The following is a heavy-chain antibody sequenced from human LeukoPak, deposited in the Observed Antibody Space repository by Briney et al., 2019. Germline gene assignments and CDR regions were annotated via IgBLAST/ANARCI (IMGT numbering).Heavy chain of an antibody. CDR2: IYYSGST. J-gene: IGHJ4*02. CDR1: GGSICSFY. Sequence: SSETLSLTCTVSGGSICSFYWSWIRQPPGKGLEWIGYIYYSGSTNYNPSLKSRVTISVDTSKNQFSLRLNSVTAADTAVYYCARLSSGSSSWYDIDYWGQGTLVTVSS. V-gene: IGHV4-59*08. D-gene: IGHD6-13*01. CDR3: ARLSSGSSSWYDIDY.